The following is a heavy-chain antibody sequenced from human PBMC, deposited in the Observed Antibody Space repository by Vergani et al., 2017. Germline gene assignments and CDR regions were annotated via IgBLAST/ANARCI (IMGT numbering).Heavy chain of an antibody. CDR3: ARDSQGYYSNYYFDY. V-gene: IGHV3-33*01. D-gene: IGHD4-11*01. CDR2: IWYDGSNK. Sequence: QVQLVESGGGVVQPGRSLRLSCAASGFTFSSYGMHWVRQAPGKGLEWVAVIWYDGSNKYYADSVKGRFTISRDNSKNTLYLQMNSLRAEDTAVYYCARDSQGYYSNYYFDYWGQGTLVTVSS. J-gene: IGHJ4*02. CDR1: GFTFSSYG.